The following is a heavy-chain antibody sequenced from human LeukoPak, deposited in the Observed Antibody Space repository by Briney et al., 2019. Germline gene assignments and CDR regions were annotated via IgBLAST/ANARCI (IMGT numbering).Heavy chain of an antibody. D-gene: IGHD2-21*01. CDR2: ISSSSSTI. V-gene: IGHV3-48*01. CDR3: ARDGAYGYNWFDP. CDR1: GFTFSSYS. J-gene: IGHJ5*02. Sequence: GSLRLSCAASGFTFSSYSMNWVRQAPGKGLEWVSYISSSSSTIYYADSVKGRFTISRDNAKNSLYLQMNSLRAEDTAVYYCARDGAYGYNWFDPWGQGTLVTVSS.